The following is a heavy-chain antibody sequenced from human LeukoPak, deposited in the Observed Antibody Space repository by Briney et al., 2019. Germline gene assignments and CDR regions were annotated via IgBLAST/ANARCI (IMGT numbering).Heavy chain of an antibody. V-gene: IGHV1-69*05. CDR2: IIPIFGTG. CDR3: ARDGDRYCSGGSCYDWFDP. CDR1: GGTFSSYA. J-gene: IGHJ5*02. Sequence: SVKVSCKASGGTFSSYAISWVRQAPGQGLEWMGGIIPIFGTGNYAQEFQGRVTITTDESTSTAYMELSRLRSEDTAVYYCARDGDRYCSGGSCYDWFDPWGQGTLLTVSS. D-gene: IGHD2-15*01.